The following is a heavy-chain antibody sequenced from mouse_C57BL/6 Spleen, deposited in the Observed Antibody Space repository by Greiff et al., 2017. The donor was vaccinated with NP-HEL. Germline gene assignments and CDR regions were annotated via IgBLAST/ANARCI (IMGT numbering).Heavy chain of an antibody. D-gene: IGHD2-4*01. V-gene: IGHV5-16*01. CDR3: ARDGGYYDYDGNYFDY. Sequence: EVKLMESEGGLVQPGSSMKLSCTASGFTFSDYYMAWVRQVPEKGLEWVANINYDGSSTYYLDSLKSRFIISRDNAKNILYLQMSSLKSEDTATYYCARDGGYYDYDGNYFDYWGQGTTLTVSS. CDR1: GFTFSDYY. CDR2: INYDGSST. J-gene: IGHJ2*01.